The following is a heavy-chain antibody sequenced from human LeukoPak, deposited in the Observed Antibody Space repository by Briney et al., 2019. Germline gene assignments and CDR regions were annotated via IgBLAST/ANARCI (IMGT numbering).Heavy chain of an antibody. Sequence: PGGSLRLSCAASGFTFSNAWMSWVRQAPGKGLEWVGRIKSKTDGGTTDYAAPLKGRFTISRDESENTLYLQMNGLQTDDTAVYYCATDPERWQLALGFWGQGTLVTVSS. D-gene: IGHD1-1*01. CDR1: GFTFSNAW. CDR3: ATDPERWQLALGF. CDR2: IKSKTDGGTT. J-gene: IGHJ4*02. V-gene: IGHV3-15*01.